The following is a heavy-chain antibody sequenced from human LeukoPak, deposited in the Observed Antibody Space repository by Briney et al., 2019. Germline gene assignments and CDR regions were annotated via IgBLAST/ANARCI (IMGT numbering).Heavy chain of an antibody. CDR3: ARHFGYDTPVGL. Sequence: GESLKISCKGSGYRFSNYWIGWVRQMPGRGLEWMGITYPGDSDARYSPSFQGQVTISVDNSISTAYLQWSSLKASDTAIYCARHFGYDTPVGLWGQGTLVTVSS. D-gene: IGHD3-22*01. J-gene: IGHJ5*02. CDR1: GYRFSNYW. CDR2: TYPGDSDA. V-gene: IGHV5-51*01.